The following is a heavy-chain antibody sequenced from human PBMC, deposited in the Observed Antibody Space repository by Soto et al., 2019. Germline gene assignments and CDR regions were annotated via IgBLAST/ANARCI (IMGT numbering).Heavy chain of an antibody. D-gene: IGHD5-18*01. CDR3: ARGARGSSYGLGFDY. CDR1: GFTFSSYA. V-gene: IGHV3-30-3*01. CDR2: ISYDGSNK. J-gene: IGHJ4*02. Sequence: QVQLVESGGGVVQPGRSLSLSCAASGFTFSSYAMHWVRQAPGKGLEWVAVISYDGSNKYYADSVKGRFTIARDNSKNTLYLQMNSLRAKDTAVYYCARGARGSSYGLGFDYSGQGTLVAVSA.